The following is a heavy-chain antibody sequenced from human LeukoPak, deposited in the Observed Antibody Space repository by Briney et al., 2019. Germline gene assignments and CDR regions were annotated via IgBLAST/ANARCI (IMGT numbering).Heavy chain of an antibody. D-gene: IGHD2/OR15-2a*01. CDR2: FDRDDGTT. J-gene: IGHJ5*02. V-gene: IGHV1-24*01. CDR3: ATVGRNYLAFDP. CDR1: GYSLSKLS. Sequence: GASVKVSCKVSGYSLSKLSMHWVREAPGKGLEWVAGFDRDDGTTMYAQRFQGRVIMTEDTSVDTAYMELSSLRSDDTAVYYCATVGRNYLAFDPWGQGTLVTVSS.